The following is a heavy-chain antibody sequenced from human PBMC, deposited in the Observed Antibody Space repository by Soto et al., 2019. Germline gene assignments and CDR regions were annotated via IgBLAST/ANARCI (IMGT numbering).Heavy chain of an antibody. V-gene: IGHV1-8*01. D-gene: IGHD3-3*01. CDR3: ARRDYDFWSGMYNWFDP. J-gene: IGHJ5*02. CDR1: GYTFTSYD. CDR2: MNPNSGNT. Sequence: QVQLVQSGAEVKKPGASVKVSCKASGYTFTSYDINWVRQATGQGLEWMGWMNPNSGNTGYAQKFQGRVTMTRNTSISTAYMELSSLRSDDTAVYYCARRDYDFWSGMYNWFDPWGQGTLVTVSS.